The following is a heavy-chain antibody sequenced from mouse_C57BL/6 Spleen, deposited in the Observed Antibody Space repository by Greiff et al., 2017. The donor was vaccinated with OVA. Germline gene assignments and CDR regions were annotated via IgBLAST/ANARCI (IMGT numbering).Heavy chain of an antibody. CDR3: TVDYYGSSFDY. J-gene: IGHJ2*01. CDR1: GFTFSNYW. CDR2: IRLKSDNYAT. V-gene: IGHV6-3*01. D-gene: IGHD1-1*01. Sequence: EVQLVESGGGLVQPGGSMKLSCVASGFTFSNYWMNWVSQSPEKGLEWVAQIRLKSDNYATHYAESVKGRLTISRDDSKSSVYLQMNNLRAEDTGIYYCTVDYYGSSFDYWGQGTTLTVSS.